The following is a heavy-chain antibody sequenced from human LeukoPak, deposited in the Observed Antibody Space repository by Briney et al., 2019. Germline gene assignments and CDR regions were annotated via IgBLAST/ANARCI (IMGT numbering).Heavy chain of an antibody. CDR1: GGSISSYY. V-gene: IGHV4-59*12. D-gene: IGHD3/OR15-3a*01. CDR2: IYYSGST. Sequence: SETLSLTCTVSGGSISSYYWSWIRQPPGKGLEWIGYIYYSGSTNYNPSLKSRVTIDTSKNQFSLKLSSVTAADTAVYYCARETAWPENTPMILFSYFDYWGRGILVTVSS. J-gene: IGHJ4*02. CDR3: ARETAWPENTPMILFSYFDY.